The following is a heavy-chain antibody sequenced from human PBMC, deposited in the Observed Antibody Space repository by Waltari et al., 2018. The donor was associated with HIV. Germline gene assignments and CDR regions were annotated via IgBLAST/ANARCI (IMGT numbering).Heavy chain of an antibody. D-gene: IGHD3-16*01. J-gene: IGHJ5*02. V-gene: IGHV4-34*01. CDR3: ARVTKRAFRGVIINIPFDP. CDR2: ISHTGTT. Sequence: QVQLQQWGAGLLKPSETLSLTCAVYGGPFNGYYWTWVRQLPGKGLEWIAEISHTGTTNYNPSLESRATISVDPSKNQFSLNLTSVTAADTAVYYCARVTKRAFRGVIINIPFDPWGQGSLVTVSS. CDR1: GGPFNGYY.